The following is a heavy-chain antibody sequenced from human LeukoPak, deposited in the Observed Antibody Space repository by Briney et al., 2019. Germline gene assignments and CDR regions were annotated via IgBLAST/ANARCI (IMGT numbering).Heavy chain of an antibody. Sequence: GGSLRLSCAASGFTVSSYYMNWVRQAPGKELEWVSVIYTGGGRYYADSVKGRFTISRDNSKNTLYLQMNSLRAEDTAVYYCARGGPAAGRFDYWGQGTLVTVSS. CDR3: ARGGPAAGRFDY. V-gene: IGHV3-66*01. CDR2: IYTGGGR. D-gene: IGHD6-13*01. CDR1: GFTVSSYY. J-gene: IGHJ4*02.